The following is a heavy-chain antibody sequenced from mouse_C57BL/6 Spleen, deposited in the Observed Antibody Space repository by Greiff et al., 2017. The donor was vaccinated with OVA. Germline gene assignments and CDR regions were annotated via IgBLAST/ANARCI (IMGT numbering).Heavy chain of an antibody. CDR2: ISDGGSYT. CDR1: GFTFSSYA. J-gene: IGHJ1*03. Sequence: EVMLVESGGGLVKPGGSLKLSCAASGFTFSSYAMSWVRQTPEKRLEWVATISDGGSYTYYPDNVKGRVTISRDKAKNNLYLQMSHLKSEDTAMYYCARDRDWDVWYFDVWGTGTTVTVSS. D-gene: IGHD4-1*01. CDR3: ARDRDWDVWYFDV. V-gene: IGHV5-4*01.